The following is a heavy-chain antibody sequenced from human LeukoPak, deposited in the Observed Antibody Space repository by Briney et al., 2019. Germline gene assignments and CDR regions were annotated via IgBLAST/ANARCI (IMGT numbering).Heavy chain of an antibody. J-gene: IGHJ4*02. CDR2: INPNSGAT. D-gene: IGHD3-22*01. CDR1: GYTFSAYY. CDR3: ARALRYDDSSGYYAY. V-gene: IGHV1-2*02. Sequence: PSVKVSCKASGYTFSAYYMHWVRQAPGQGLEWMGWINPNSGATNYAQTLQGRVTMTRDTSISIVYMELSRLRTDDTAVYYCARALRYDDSSGYYAYWGQGTLVTVSS.